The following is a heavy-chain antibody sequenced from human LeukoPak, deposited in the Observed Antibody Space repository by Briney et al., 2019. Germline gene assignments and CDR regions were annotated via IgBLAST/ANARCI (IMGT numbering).Heavy chain of an antibody. CDR3: ARVEGAAAIPYYYYYMDV. J-gene: IGHJ6*03. Sequence: PSETLSLTCTVSGGSISGYFWNWIRQPAGKGLEWIGRVYTTGSTNYNPSLKSRVTMSIDTSKNQFSLKLSSVTAADTAVYYCARVEGAAAIPYYYYYMDVWGKGTTVTISS. CDR2: VYTTGST. V-gene: IGHV4-4*07. D-gene: IGHD2-2*02. CDR1: GGSISGYF.